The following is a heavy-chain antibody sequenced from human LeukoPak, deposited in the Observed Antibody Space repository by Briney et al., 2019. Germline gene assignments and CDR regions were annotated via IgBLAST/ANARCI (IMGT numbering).Heavy chain of an antibody. V-gene: IGHV3-30-3*01. J-gene: IGHJ4*02. D-gene: IGHD3-9*01. Sequence: PGGSLRLSCAAYGFTFSSYNMHWVRQAPGKGMEWVALISYDGSNQLYADSVRGRFTISRDNSKNTLQLQLNSLRVEDTAVYYCARIDILTGYAAVGDCWGQGALVTVSS. CDR1: GFTFSSYN. CDR3: ARIDILTGYAAVGDC. CDR2: ISYDGSNQ.